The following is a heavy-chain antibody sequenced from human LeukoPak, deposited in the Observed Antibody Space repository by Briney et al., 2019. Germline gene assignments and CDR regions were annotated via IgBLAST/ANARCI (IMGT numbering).Heavy chain of an antibody. J-gene: IGHJ4*02. CDR2: VRLDGRT. CDR3: AREGGFFRPLDY. V-gene: IGHV4-4*02. D-gene: IGHD3-3*01. Sequence: PSETLSLTCGVSGGSVTSTNWWTWVRQPPGKGLEWIGEVRLDGRTNYNPSLKSRLTISVDLSENHISLKLTSVTAADTAVYYCAREGGFFRPLDYSGQGTLVTVSS. CDR1: GGSVTSTNW.